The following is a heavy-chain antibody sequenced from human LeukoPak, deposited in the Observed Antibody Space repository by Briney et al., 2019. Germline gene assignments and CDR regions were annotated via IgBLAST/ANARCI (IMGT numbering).Heavy chain of an antibody. V-gene: IGHV3-13*01. Sequence: GGSLRLSCAASGFTFSKDDFHWVRQAPGKGLERVAAIGVTGDTYYADSVKGRFTISREDAANSLYPQMRSLGAGDTALYYCTKEFCGSRAACAGGSYYDFWGRGALVTVSS. CDR3: TKEFCGSRAACAGGSYYDF. D-gene: IGHD2-15*01. CDR1: GFTFSKDD. CDR2: IGVTGDT. J-gene: IGHJ2*01.